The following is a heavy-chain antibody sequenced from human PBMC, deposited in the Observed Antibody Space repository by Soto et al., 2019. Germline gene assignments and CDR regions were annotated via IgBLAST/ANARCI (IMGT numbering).Heavy chain of an antibody. Sequence: SETLSLTCTVSGGSISSYDCSWIRQPPGKGLEWIGYIYYSGSTNYNPSLKSRVTISVDTSKNQFSLKLSSVTAADTAVYYCARRQLPTTLGMDVWGQGTTVTVCS. V-gene: IGHV4-59*01. CDR1: GGSISSYD. CDR2: IYYSGST. D-gene: IGHD1-1*01. J-gene: IGHJ6*01. CDR3: ARRQLPTTLGMDV.